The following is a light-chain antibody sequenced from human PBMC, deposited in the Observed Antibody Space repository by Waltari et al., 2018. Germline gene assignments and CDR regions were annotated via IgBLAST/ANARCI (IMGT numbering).Light chain of an antibody. Sequence: QSALTQPASVSGSPGQSITISCTGTSSDIGYYNHVSWYQQYPGRAPKLMIYEVNNRPSGVSNRFSGSKSDNTASLTISGRQAEDEAHYYCTSYTISTTWVFGGGTKLTVL. J-gene: IGLJ3*02. CDR3: TSYTISTTWV. V-gene: IGLV2-14*01. CDR2: EVN. CDR1: SSDIGYYNH.